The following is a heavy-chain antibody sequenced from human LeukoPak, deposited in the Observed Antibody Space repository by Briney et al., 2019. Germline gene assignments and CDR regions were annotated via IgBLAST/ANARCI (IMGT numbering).Heavy chain of an antibody. CDR2: ISHDGSNK. V-gene: IGHV3-30*14. CDR3: ARASTTVPNLLDY. Sequence: GRSLRLSCAASGFTFSSYALHWVRQAPGKGLEWVAVISHDGSNKFYADSVKGRFTISRDNSKNTLYLQTSSLGVDDTAVYYCARASTTVPNLLDYWGQGALVSVSS. J-gene: IGHJ4*02. CDR1: GFTFSSYA. D-gene: IGHD4-17*01.